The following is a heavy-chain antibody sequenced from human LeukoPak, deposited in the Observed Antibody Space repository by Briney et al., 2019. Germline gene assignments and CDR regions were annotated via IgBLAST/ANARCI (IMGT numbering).Heavy chain of an antibody. Sequence: GASVKVSCKASGYTFTSYYMHWVRQAPGQGLEWMGIINPSGCSTSYAQKFQGRVTMTRDTSTSTVYMELSSLRSEDTAVYYCARVTDYDFWSGPYYFDYWGQGTLVTVSS. J-gene: IGHJ4*02. CDR2: INPSGCST. V-gene: IGHV1-46*03. CDR3: ARVTDYDFWSGPYYFDY. D-gene: IGHD3-3*01. CDR1: GYTFTSYY.